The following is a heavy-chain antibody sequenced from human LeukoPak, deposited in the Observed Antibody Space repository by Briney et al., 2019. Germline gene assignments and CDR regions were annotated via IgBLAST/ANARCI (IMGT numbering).Heavy chain of an antibody. Sequence: GESLRLSCAASGFTFSSYGMHWVRQAPGKGLEWVAVISYDGSNKYYADSVKGRFTISRDNSKNTLYLQMNSLRAEDTAVYYCAALTTLMITFGGVIDREWGKHFDYWGQGTLVTVSS. D-gene: IGHD3-16*02. CDR2: ISYDGSNK. V-gene: IGHV3-30*03. CDR1: GFTFSSYG. J-gene: IGHJ4*02. CDR3: AALTTLMITFGGVIDREWGKHFDY.